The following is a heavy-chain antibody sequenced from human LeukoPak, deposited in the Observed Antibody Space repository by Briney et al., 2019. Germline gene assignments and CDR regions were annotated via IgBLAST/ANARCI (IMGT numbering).Heavy chain of an antibody. V-gene: IGHV3-30*18. CDR1: GFTISIHG. CDR3: AKDWGSSGWYNWFDP. Sequence: GGSLRLSCVVSGFTISIHGMHWVRQVPGKGLEWVAMISHDGSIQHYGDSVKGRFTISRDNSKNTLYLQMNSLRDEDTAVYHCAKDWGSSGWYNWFDPWGQGTLVTVS. CDR2: ISHDGSIQ. D-gene: IGHD6-19*01. J-gene: IGHJ5*02.